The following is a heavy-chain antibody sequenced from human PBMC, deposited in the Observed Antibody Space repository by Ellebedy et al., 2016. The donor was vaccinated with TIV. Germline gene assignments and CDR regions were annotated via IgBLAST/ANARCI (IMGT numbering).Heavy chain of an antibody. J-gene: IGHJ4*02. CDR3: ARDALGYDY. CDR1: GFSFSTFW. V-gene: IGHV3-7*01. CDR2: INEDGGAR. Sequence: PGGSLRLSCAATGFSFSTFWMSWVRQAPGKGPEWVANINEDGGARYYVDSVKGRFTISRDNAQNSLFLQMNSLRAEDAAVYYCARDALGYDYWGPGTLVTVSS. D-gene: IGHD1-26*01.